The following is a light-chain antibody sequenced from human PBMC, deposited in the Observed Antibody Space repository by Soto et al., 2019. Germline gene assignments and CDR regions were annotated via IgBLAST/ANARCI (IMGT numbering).Light chain of an antibody. CDR2: WAS. CDR3: HQYHSAPKT. V-gene: IGKV4-1*01. Sequence: DIVMTQSPDSLAVSLGERATINCKSSQSGLYSPNNKNYLAWYQQKPGQPPKLLVYWASTRQSGVPDRFSGSRSGTDFTLTITSLQAEDAAVYYCHQYHSAPKTFGQGTKVQIK. J-gene: IGKJ1*01. CDR1: QSGLYSPNNKNY.